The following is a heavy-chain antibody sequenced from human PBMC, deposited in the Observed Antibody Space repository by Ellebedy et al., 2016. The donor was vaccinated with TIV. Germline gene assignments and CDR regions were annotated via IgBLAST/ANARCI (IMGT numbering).Heavy chain of an antibody. Sequence: GESLKISXAASRFTFSIFVLHWVRQAPGKGLEWVAIISSDGTNKYYADSVRGRFTISRDNSKNTLYLQMDSLRPEDTAIYYCAKDESGGDLPRPFDHWGQGTLVTVPS. CDR3: AKDESGGDLPRPFDH. CDR2: ISSDGTNK. J-gene: IGHJ4*02. CDR1: RFTFSIFV. D-gene: IGHD5-12*01. V-gene: IGHV3-30*18.